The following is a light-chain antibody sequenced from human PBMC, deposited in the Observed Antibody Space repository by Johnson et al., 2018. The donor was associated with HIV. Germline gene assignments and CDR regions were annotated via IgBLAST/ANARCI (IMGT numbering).Light chain of an antibody. CDR1: SSNVGNNY. Sequence: QSALTQPPSVSAAPGQKVTISCSGSSSNVGNNYVSWFQQLPGTAPKLLIYDNNERPSGIPDRFSGYKSGTSATLGITGLQTGDEADYYCGTWDSSLSAYVFGTGTKATVL. V-gene: IGLV1-51*01. CDR3: GTWDSSLSAYV. J-gene: IGLJ1*01. CDR2: DNN.